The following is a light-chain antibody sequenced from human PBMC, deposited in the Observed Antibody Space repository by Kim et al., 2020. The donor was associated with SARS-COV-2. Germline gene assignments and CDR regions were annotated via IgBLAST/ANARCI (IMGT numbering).Light chain of an antibody. J-gene: IGLJ3*02. CDR3: SSYTSRSTVV. CDR2: DVG. V-gene: IGLV2-14*03. CDR1: YDY. Sequence: YDYVSWYQQHPGKVPKLMIYDVGERPSGISYRFSGSKSGNTASLIISGLQAEDEADYYCSSYTSRSTVVFGGGTKVTVL.